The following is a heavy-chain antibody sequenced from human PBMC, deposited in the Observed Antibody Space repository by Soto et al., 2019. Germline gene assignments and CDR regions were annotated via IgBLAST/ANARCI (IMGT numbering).Heavy chain of an antibody. V-gene: IGHV3-23*01. CDR2: ISGSGGST. Sequence: PGGSLRLSCAASGFTFSSYAMSWVRQAPGKGLEWVSAISGSGGSTYYEDSGKGRFNISRDNSKNTLYLQMNSLRAEDTAVYYCAKGLLVLGYYGMDVWGQGTTVTVSS. J-gene: IGHJ6*02. CDR1: GFTFSSYA. CDR3: AKGLLVLGYYGMDV. D-gene: IGHD2-8*02.